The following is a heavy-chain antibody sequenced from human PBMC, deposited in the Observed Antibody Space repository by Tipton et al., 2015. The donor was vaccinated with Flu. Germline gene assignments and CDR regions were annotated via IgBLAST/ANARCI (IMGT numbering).Heavy chain of an antibody. D-gene: IGHD1/OR15-1a*01. J-gene: IGHJ5*02. CDR2: IYYSGST. CDR3: ARHRVEVEQTKGRFDP. V-gene: IGHV4-59*08. CDR1: GGSISSYY. Sequence: LRLSCTVSGGSISSYYWSWIRQPPGKGLEWIGYIYYSGSTNYNPSLKSRVTISVDTSKNQFSLKLSSVTAADTAVYYCARHRVEVEQTKGRFDPWGQGTLVTVSS.